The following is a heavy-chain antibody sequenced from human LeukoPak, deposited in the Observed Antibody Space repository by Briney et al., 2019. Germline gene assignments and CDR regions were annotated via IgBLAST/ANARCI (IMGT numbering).Heavy chain of an antibody. CDR1: GGSISSSSYY. J-gene: IGHJ4*02. D-gene: IGHD6-19*01. CDR3: ARHAVYAGSGWSFDY. CDR2: IYYSGSGST. Sequence: SETLSLTCTVSGGSISSSSYYWSWIRQTPGKGLEWIGYIYYSGSGSTNRNLSLKSRVTILVDTSKNQFSLTLSSVTAADTAVYYCARHAVYAGSGWSFDYWGKGTLVTVSS. V-gene: IGHV4-61*05.